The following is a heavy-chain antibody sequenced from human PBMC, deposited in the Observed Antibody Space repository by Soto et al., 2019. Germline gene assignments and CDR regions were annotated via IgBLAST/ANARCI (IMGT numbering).Heavy chain of an antibody. Sequence: ASVKVSCKASGYTFTSYAMHWVRQAPEQRLEWMGWINAGNGNTKYSQKFQGRVTITRDTSASTAYMELSSLRSEDTAVYYCARSITMVRGVIRYYYYGMDVWGQGTTVTVPS. CDR2: INAGNGNT. CDR1: GYTFTSYA. V-gene: IGHV1-3*01. J-gene: IGHJ6*02. CDR3: ARSITMVRGVIRYYYYGMDV. D-gene: IGHD3-10*01.